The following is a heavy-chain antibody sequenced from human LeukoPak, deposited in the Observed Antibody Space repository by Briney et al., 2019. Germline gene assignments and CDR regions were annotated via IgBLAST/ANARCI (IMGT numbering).Heavy chain of an antibody. CDR2: IRSKAYGGTT. D-gene: IGHD1-26*01. V-gene: IGHV3-49*03. CDR1: GFTFGDYA. CDR3: TRANLWDLPDY. J-gene: IGHJ4*02. Sequence: PGGSLRLSCTASGFTFGDYAMSWFRQAPGKGLEWVGFIRSKAYGGTTEHAASVKGRFAISRDDSKSIAYLQMNSLKTEDTAVYYCTRANLWDLPDYWGQGTLVTVSS.